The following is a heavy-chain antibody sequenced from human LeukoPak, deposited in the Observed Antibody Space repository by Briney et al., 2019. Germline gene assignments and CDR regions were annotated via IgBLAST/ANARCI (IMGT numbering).Heavy chain of an antibody. CDR3: AKDGLDFDY. D-gene: IGHD3-22*01. Sequence: GASLRLSCAASGFTFSNYAMSWVRQAPGKGLEWVSGISGGGGSTYYADSLKGRFTVSRDNSKNTLYLQMNSLRVEDTAVYYCAKDGLDFDYWGEGTLVTVSS. J-gene: IGHJ4*02. V-gene: IGHV3-23*01. CDR1: GFTFSNYA. CDR2: ISGGGGST.